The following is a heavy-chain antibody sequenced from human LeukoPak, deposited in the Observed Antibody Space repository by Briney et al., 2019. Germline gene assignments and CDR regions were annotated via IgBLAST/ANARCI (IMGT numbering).Heavy chain of an antibody. D-gene: IGHD2-15*01. CDR2: IIPILGIA. V-gene: IGHV1-69*04. J-gene: IGHJ4*02. CDR1: GGTFSSYA. CDR3: ARGFSIVVVVAATGFDY. Sequence: SVKVSCKASGGTFSSYAISWVRQAPGQGLEWMGRIIPILGIANYAQKFQGRVTITADKSTSTAYMELSSLRSEDTAVYYCARGFSIVVVVAATGFDYWGQGTLVTVSS.